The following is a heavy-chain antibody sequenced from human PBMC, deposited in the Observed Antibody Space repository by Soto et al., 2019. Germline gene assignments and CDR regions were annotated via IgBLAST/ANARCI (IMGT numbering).Heavy chain of an antibody. V-gene: IGHV4-39*01. CDR1: GGSISSSSYY. D-gene: IGHD3-10*01. CDR2: IYYSGST. Sequence: SETLSLTCTVSGGSISSSSYYWGWIRQPPGKGLEWIGSIYYSGSTYYNPSLKSRVTISVDTSKNQFSLKLSSVTAADTAVYYCARTNTNYYGSGSYYSGPIDYWGQGTLVTVSS. CDR3: ARTNTNYYGSGSYYSGPIDY. J-gene: IGHJ4*02.